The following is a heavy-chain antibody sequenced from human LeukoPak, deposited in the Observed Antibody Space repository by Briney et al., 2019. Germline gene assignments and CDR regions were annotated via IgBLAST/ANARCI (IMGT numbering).Heavy chain of an antibody. CDR1: GGSISSGDYY. CDR3: ARGTYYDILTGSSWYFDY. Sequence: SQTLSLTCTVSGGSISSGDYYWSWIRQPPGKGLEWIGYIYYSGSTYYNPSLKSRVTISVDTSKNQFSLKLSSVTAADTAVYYCARGTYYDILTGSSWYFDYWGRGTLVTVSS. V-gene: IGHV4-30-4*08. D-gene: IGHD3-9*01. J-gene: IGHJ4*02. CDR2: IYYSGST.